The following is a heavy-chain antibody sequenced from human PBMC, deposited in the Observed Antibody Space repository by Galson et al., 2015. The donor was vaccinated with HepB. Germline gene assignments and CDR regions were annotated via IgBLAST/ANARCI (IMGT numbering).Heavy chain of an antibody. J-gene: IGHJ4*02. CDR3: AIVDTGIPIDY. CDR1: GYTFISYG. D-gene: IGHD5-18*01. Sequence: SVKVSCKASGYTFISYGITWVRQAPGQGLEWVGWISTYNGNTNYAQKLQGRVTMTTDTSTSTAYLGLRSLRYDDTAVYYCAIVDTGIPIDYWCQGTLVTVSS. CDR2: ISTYNGNT. V-gene: IGHV1-18*01.